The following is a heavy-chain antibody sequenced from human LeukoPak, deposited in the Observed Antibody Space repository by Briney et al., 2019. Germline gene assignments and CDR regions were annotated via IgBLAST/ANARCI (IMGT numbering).Heavy chain of an antibody. J-gene: IGHJ4*02. CDR1: GGSISSGGYS. CDR3: ARGEYYYDSSGYTDY. V-gene: IGHV4-30-2*01. Sequence: SETLSLTCAVSGGSISSGGYSWSWIRQPPGKGLEWIGYINHSGSTNYNPSLKSRVTISVDTSKNQFSLKLSSVTAADTAVYYCARGEYYYDSSGYTDYWGQGTLVTVSS. CDR2: INHSGST. D-gene: IGHD3-22*01.